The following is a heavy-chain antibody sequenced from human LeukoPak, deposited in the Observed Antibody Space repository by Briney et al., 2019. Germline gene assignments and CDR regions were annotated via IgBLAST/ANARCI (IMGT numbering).Heavy chain of an antibody. V-gene: IGHV3-23*01. CDR1: GFTFSSYA. D-gene: IGHD3-22*01. J-gene: IGHJ4*02. CDR3: AKTSYDSSGYYYFDY. CDR2: IRGSGGST. Sequence: GGSLRLSCAASGFTFSSYAMSWVRQAPGKGLEWVSAIRGSGGSTYYADSVKGRFTISRDDSENTLYLQMNSLRAEDTAVYYFAKTSYDSSGYYYFDYWGQGTLVTVSS.